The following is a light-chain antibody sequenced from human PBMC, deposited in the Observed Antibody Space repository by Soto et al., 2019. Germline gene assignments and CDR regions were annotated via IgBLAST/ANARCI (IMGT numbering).Light chain of an antibody. V-gene: IGKV3-11*01. Sequence: EIVLTQSPATLSLSPGERATLSCRASQSLSSYLAWYQQKRGQAPRLLIYDASKRATGIPARFSGSGSGTDFTLSISSLEPGDFAVYYCQQRSDWPLTFGGGTKVETK. CDR1: QSLSSY. CDR2: DAS. J-gene: IGKJ4*01. CDR3: QQRSDWPLT.